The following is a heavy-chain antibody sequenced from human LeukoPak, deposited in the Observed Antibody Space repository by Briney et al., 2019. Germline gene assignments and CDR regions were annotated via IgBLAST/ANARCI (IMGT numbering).Heavy chain of an antibody. J-gene: IGHJ4*02. V-gene: IGHV4-4*02. CDR2: IYHSGST. Sequence: SETLSLTCAVSGGSICSSNWWSWVRQPPGKGLERIGEIYHSGSTNYNPSLKSRVTISVDKSKNQFSLKLSSVTAADTAVYYYARGTFYGDYPDYWGQGTLVTVSS. CDR3: ARGTFYGDYPDY. D-gene: IGHD4-17*01. CDR1: GGSICSSNW.